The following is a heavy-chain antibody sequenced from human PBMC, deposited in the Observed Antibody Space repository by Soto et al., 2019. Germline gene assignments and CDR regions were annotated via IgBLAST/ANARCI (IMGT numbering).Heavy chain of an antibody. CDR3: AKASSSGWQGFDY. Sequence: GGSLRLSCAASGFTFSSYAMHWVRQAPGKGLEWVAVISYDGSNKYYADSVKGRFTISRDNSKNTLYLQMNSLRAEDTAVYYCAKASSSGWQGFDYWGQGTLVTVS. J-gene: IGHJ4*02. D-gene: IGHD6-19*01. CDR2: ISYDGSNK. CDR1: GFTFSSYA. V-gene: IGHV3-30*04.